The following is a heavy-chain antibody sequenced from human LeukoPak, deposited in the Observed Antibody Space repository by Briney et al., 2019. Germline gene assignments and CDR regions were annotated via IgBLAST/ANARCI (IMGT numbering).Heavy chain of an antibody. CDR2: INHSGST. CDR3: ARVVTNLVLLDNPDAFDI. CDR1: GGSFSGFH. J-gene: IGHJ3*02. V-gene: IGHV4-34*01. D-gene: IGHD4-17*01. Sequence: SETLSLTCAVYGGSFSGFHWSWIRQPPGKGLEWIGEINHSGSTKYNPSLKSRVTISVDTSKNQFSLKLSSVTAADTAVYYCARVVTNLVLLDNPDAFDIWGQGTMVTVSS.